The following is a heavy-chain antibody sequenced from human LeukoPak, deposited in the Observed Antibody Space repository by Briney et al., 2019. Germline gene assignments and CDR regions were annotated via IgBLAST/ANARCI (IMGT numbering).Heavy chain of an antibody. CDR2: ISGSGGST. CDR1: GFTFSSYA. D-gene: IGHD3-10*01. Sequence: QPGGSLRLSCAASGFTFSSYAMSWVRRAPGKGLEWVSAISGSGGSTYYADSAKGRFTISRDNSKNTLYLQMNSLRAEDTAVYYCAKGDYYGSGSYYKGNAFDIWGQGTMVTVSS. V-gene: IGHV3-23*01. CDR3: AKGDYYGSGSYYKGNAFDI. J-gene: IGHJ3*02.